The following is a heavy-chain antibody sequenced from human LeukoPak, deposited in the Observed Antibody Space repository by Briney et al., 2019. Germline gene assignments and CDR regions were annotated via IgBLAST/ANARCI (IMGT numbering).Heavy chain of an antibody. Sequence: ASVKVSCKASGYSFTTYAMNWVRQAPGQGLEWMGWINPDSGGTKYAQKFQGRVTMTRDTSISTAYMELSRLTSDDTAVYYCARIWGMYYYGSGTPNWFDPWGQGTLVTVSS. J-gene: IGHJ5*02. V-gene: IGHV1-2*02. CDR1: GYSFTTYA. D-gene: IGHD3-10*01. CDR2: INPDSGGT. CDR3: ARIWGMYYYGSGTPNWFDP.